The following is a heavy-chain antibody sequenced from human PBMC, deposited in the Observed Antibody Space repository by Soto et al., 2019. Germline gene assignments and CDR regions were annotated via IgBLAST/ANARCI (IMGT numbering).Heavy chain of an antibody. CDR2: ISYDGSNK. Sequence: GSLRLSCAASGFTFSSYGMHWVRQAPGKGLEWVAVISYDGSNKYYADSVKGRFTISRDNSKNTLYLQMNSLRAEDTAVYYCAKPPGAYDSSGYYYSRNWGQGTLVTVSS. J-gene: IGHJ4*02. CDR3: AKPPGAYDSSGYYYSRN. CDR1: GFTFSSYG. D-gene: IGHD3-22*01. V-gene: IGHV3-30*18.